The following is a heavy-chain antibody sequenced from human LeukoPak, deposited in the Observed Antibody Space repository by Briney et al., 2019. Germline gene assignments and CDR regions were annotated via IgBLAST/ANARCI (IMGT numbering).Heavy chain of an antibody. CDR3: GRNVGTHRFDY. D-gene: IGHD4-23*01. CDR2: IYYNGNT. Sequence: SETLSLTCTVSGGSVSSSDYYWGWIRQPPGEGLEWIGTIYYNGNTYYNPSLQSRVIISVDTSKNQFSLRLTSVTAPDTAVYYCGRNVGTHRFDYWGQGILVTVSS. J-gene: IGHJ4*02. V-gene: IGHV4-39*01. CDR1: GGSVSSSDYY.